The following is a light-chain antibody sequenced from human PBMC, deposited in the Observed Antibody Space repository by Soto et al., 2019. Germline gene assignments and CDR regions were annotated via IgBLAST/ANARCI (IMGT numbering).Light chain of an antibody. CDR3: QSYDSSLSAYV. V-gene: IGLV1-40*01. CDR1: SSNIGAGFD. J-gene: IGLJ1*01. CDR2: GNS. Sequence: QSVLTQPPSVSGAPGQRVTISCTGSSSNIGAGFDVHWYQQLPGTAPKFLIYGNSNRPSGVPDRLSGSKSGTSASLAITGLQAEDEADYYCQSYDSSLSAYVFGAGTKLTVL.